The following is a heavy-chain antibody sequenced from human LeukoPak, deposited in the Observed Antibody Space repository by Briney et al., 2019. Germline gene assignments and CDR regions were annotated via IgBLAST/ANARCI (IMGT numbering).Heavy chain of an antibody. CDR1: GGTFSSYA. D-gene: IGHD3-22*01. Sequence: SVKVSCKASGGTFSSYAISWVRQAPGQGLEWMGRIIPILGIANYAQKFQGIVTITADKSTSTAYMELSSLRSEDTAVYYCASDVDSSGYYYGSFYDFDYWGQGTLVTVSP. CDR3: ASDVDSSGYYYGSFYDFDY. CDR2: IIPILGIA. V-gene: IGHV1-69*04. J-gene: IGHJ4*02.